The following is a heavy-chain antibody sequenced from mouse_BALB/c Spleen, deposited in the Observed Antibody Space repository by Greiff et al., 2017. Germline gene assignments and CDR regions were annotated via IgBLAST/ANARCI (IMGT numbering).Heavy chain of an antibody. CDR2: ISDGGSYT. CDR1: GFTFSDYY. CDR3: ARGLGRKAWFAY. D-gene: IGHD4-1*01. Sequence: DVKLVESGGGLVKPGGSLKLSCAASGFTFSDYYMYWVRQTPEKRLEWVATISDGGSYTYYPDSVKGRFTISRDNAKNNLYLQMSSLKSEDTAMYYCARGLGRKAWFAYWGQGTLVTVSA. V-gene: IGHV5-4*02. J-gene: IGHJ3*01.